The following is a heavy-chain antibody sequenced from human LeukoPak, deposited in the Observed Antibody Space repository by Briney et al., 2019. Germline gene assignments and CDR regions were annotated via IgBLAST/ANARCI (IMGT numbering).Heavy chain of an antibody. CDR1: GFPLTGYY. Sequence: GASVKVSCRSSGFPLTGYYIHWVRQAPGQGLEWMGWMNPNSANTGYAQKFQGRLTMTRNTSISTAYMELSSLRSEDTAVYYCARGMTAAGTTSWGQGTLVTVSS. CDR2: MNPNSANT. J-gene: IGHJ4*02. CDR3: ARGMTAAGTTS. D-gene: IGHD6-13*01. V-gene: IGHV1-8*02.